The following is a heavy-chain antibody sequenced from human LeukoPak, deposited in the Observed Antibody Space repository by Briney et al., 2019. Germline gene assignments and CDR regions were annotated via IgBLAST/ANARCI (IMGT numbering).Heavy chain of an antibody. Sequence: PGGSLRLSCAASGFTFSMYWMHWVRQPPGKGRVWVSRINSDGSDTTYADSVKGRFTISRDNAKNTLYLQVNSLRAEDTAVYYCLSGSWYFDYWGEGTLVTVSS. V-gene: IGHV3-74*03. D-gene: IGHD6-19*01. CDR3: LSGSWYFDY. CDR1: GFTFSMYW. CDR2: INSDGSDT. J-gene: IGHJ4*02.